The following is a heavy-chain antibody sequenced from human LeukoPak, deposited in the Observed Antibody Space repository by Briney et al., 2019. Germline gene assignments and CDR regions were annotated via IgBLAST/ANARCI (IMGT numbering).Heavy chain of an antibody. CDR2: ISAYNGNT. CDR1: GYTFTSYG. V-gene: IGHV1-18*01. Sequence: ASVKVSCKASGYTFTSYGISWVRQAPGQGLEWMGWISAYNGNTNYAQKLQGRVTMTTDTSTSTAYMELRSLRSDDTAVYYCARDRGSGILHYYGMDVWGQGTTVTVSS. D-gene: IGHD6-13*01. J-gene: IGHJ6*02. CDR3: ARDRGSGILHYYGMDV.